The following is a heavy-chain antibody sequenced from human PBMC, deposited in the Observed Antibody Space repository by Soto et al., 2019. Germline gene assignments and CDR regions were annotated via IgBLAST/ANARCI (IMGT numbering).Heavy chain of an antibody. CDR2: IWYDGSNK. CDR3: ARDQGQLWFFYFDY. V-gene: IGHV3-33*01. J-gene: IGHJ4*02. Sequence: QPGGSLRLSCAASGFTFSSYGMHWVRQAPGKGLEWVAVIWYDGSNKYYADSVKGRFTISRDNSKNTLYLQMNSLRAEDTAVYYCARDQGQLWFFYFDYWGQGTLVTVSS. CDR1: GFTFSSYG. D-gene: IGHD5-18*01.